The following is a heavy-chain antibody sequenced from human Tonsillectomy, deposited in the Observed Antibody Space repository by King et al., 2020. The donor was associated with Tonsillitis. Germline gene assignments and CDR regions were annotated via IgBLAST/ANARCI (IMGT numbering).Heavy chain of an antibody. V-gene: IGHV3-33*05. CDR2: ISYDGSNK. D-gene: IGHD6-13*01. Sequence: VQLVESGGGVVQPGRSLRLSCAASGFTFSSYGMHWVRQAPGKGLEWVALISYDGSNKYYADSVKGRFTVSRDNSKNTLYLQMNSLRAEDTAMYYCASPTHRIAAAGADYFDYWGQGTLVTVSS. CDR1: GFTFSSYG. CDR3: ASPTHRIAAAGADYFDY. J-gene: IGHJ4*02.